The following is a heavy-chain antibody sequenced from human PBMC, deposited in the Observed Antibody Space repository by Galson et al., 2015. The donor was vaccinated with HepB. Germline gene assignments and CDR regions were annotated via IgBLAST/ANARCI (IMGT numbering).Heavy chain of an antibody. D-gene: IGHD4-17*01. V-gene: IGHV3-33*08. CDR2: IWYDGSNK. CDR3: ARETDGDYVPFDY. Sequence: SLRLSCAASGFTFSSYGMHWVRQAPGKGLGWVAVIWYDGSNKYYADSVKGRFTISRDNSKNTLYLQMNSLRAEDTAVYYCARETDGDYVPFDYWGQGTLVTVSS. J-gene: IGHJ4*02. CDR1: GFTFSSYG.